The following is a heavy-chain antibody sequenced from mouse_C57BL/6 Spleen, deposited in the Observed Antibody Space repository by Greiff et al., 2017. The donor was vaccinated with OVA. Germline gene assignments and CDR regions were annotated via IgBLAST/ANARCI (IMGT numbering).Heavy chain of an antibody. CDR3: ARHGRDYGSSPDCFDY. D-gene: IGHD1-1*01. CDR1: GFTFSSYG. Sequence: EVKLVESGGDLVKPGGSLKLSCAASGFTFSSYGMSWVRQTPDKRLEWVATISSGGSYTYYPDSVKGRFTISRDNAKNTLYLQMSSLKSEDTAMYYCARHGRDYGSSPDCFDYWGQGTTLTVSS. J-gene: IGHJ2*01. V-gene: IGHV5-6*01. CDR2: ISSGGSYT.